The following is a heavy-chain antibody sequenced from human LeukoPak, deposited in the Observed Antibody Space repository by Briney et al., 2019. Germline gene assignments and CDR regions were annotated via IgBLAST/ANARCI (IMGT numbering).Heavy chain of an antibody. CDR3: ARRSHYSTSSGASG. J-gene: IGHJ4*02. D-gene: IGHD6-6*01. V-gene: IGHV4-34*01. Sequence: SETLSLTCAVYSGSFSGYYWNWIRQPPGKGLEWIGEIYHSGSTNYNPSLKSRVTISVDTSKNQFSLKLRSVTAADTAVYYCARRSHYSTSSGASGRGQGTLVTVSS. CDR2: IYHSGST. CDR1: SGSFSGYY.